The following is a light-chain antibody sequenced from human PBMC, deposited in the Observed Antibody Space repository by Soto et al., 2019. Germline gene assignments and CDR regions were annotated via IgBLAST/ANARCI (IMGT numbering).Light chain of an antibody. V-gene: IGLV2-14*01. J-gene: IGLJ3*02. CDR3: SSYTKSGIRL. CDR2: EVS. Sequence: QSALTQPASVSGSPGQSITITCTGTSNDVGGYNFVSWYQQYPGKAPKLLIFEVSNRPSGISNRFSGSKSASTASLTISGLQTEDEADYYCSSYTKSGIRLSGGGTKVTVL. CDR1: SNDVGGYNF.